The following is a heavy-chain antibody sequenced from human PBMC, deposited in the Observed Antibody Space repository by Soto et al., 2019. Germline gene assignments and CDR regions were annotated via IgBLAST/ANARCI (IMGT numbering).Heavy chain of an antibody. CDR2: IWDDGSKK. D-gene: IGHD6-19*01. V-gene: IGHV3-33*01. CDR3: ARGGSGWYYFDY. CDR1: GFTFNTYG. J-gene: IGHJ4*02. Sequence: QVQLVESGGGVVQPGRSLRLSCAASGFTFNTYGMHWVRQAPGKGLEWVAVIWDDGSKKDYADSVKGRFTISRDNSKNTSHLQMNSLRVGDTAVYYCARGGSGWYYFDYWGQGTLVTVSS.